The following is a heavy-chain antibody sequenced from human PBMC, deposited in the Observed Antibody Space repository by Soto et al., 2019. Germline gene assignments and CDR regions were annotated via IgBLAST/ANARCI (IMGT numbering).Heavy chain of an antibody. V-gene: IGHV1-46*01. D-gene: IGHD3-10*01. CDR3: ARDRLGEGLYYYYGMDV. Sequence: SVKVSFRASSYTFTNYYMHWVRQAPVQGLEWMGIINPSAGSTSYAQKFQGRVTMTRDTSTSTVNMKMSSLTSEDTAVYYCARDRLGEGLYYYYGMDVWGQGTTVTVSS. CDR2: INPSAGST. J-gene: IGHJ6*02. CDR1: SYTFTNYY.